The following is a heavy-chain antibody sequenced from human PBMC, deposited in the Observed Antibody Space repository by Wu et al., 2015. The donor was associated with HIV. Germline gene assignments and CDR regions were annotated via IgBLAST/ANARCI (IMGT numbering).Heavy chain of an antibody. D-gene: IGHD6-6*01. J-gene: IGHJ6*03. V-gene: IGHV1-8*03. CDR1: GYTFTSYD. Sequence: QVQLVQSGAEVKKPGASVKVSCKASGYTFTSYDINWVRQATGQGLEWMGWMNPNSGNTGYAQKFQGRVTITRNTSISTAYMELSSLRSEDTAVYYCARGDGGAAHYYYYYMDVWGKGTTVTVSS. CDR3: ARGDGGAAHYYYYYMDV. CDR2: MNPNSGNT.